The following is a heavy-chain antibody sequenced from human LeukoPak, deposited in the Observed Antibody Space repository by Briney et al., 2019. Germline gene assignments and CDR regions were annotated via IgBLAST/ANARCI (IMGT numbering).Heavy chain of an antibody. V-gene: IGHV3-21*01. J-gene: IGHJ4*02. CDR3: MSYAGRSDDY. CDR1: GFTFSRYC. D-gene: IGHD3-16*01. Sequence: GGSLRLSCAASGFTFSRYCMNWVRQAPGKGLEWVSSISSSSSYRYYADSVKGRFTISRDNAKNSLHLQMNSLRAEDTAVYYCMSYAGRSDDYWGQGTLVTVSS. CDR2: ISSSSSYR.